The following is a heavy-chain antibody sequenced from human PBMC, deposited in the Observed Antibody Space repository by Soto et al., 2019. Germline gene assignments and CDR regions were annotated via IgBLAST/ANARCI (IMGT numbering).Heavy chain of an antibody. CDR2: IKSKTDGGTA. Sequence: GGSLRLSCVASGFNLSHPWMTWVRQAAGKGLEWVGRIKSKTDGGTADYAAPVKGRATISRDDSKNTVYLQMDSLKTEDTAVYYCTTGIYYDILTGYHNVAYWGQGALVTVSS. J-gene: IGHJ4*02. CDR1: GFNLSHPW. V-gene: IGHV3-15*01. CDR3: TTGIYYDILTGYHNVAY. D-gene: IGHD3-9*01.